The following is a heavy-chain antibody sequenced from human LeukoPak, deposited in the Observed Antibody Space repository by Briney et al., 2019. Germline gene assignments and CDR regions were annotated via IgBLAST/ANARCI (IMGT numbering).Heavy chain of an antibody. D-gene: IGHD2-2*01. CDR2: IRYDGSNK. CDR1: GFTFSSYG. V-gene: IGHV3-30*02. J-gene: IGHJ4*02. Sequence: GGSLRLSCAASGFTFSSYGMHWVRQALGKGLEWVAFIRYDGSNKYYADSVKGRFTISRDNSKNTLYLQMNSLRAEDTAVYYCARTRLVPAAITDYWGQGTLVTVSS. CDR3: ARTRLVPAAITDY.